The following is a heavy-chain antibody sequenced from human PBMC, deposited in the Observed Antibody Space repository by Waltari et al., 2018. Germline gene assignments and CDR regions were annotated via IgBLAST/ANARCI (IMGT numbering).Heavy chain of an antibody. CDR1: GYTFTSYD. CDR2: RNPNSGNT. CDR3: ARETSMVRGDWFDP. Sequence: QVQLVQSGAEVKKPGASVKVSCKASGYTFTSYDINWVRQATGQGLEWMGWRNPNSGNTGYAQKFQGRVTMTRNTSISTAYMELSSLRSEDTAVYYCARETSMVRGDWFDPWGQGTLVTVSS. J-gene: IGHJ5*02. V-gene: IGHV1-8*02. D-gene: IGHD3-10*01.